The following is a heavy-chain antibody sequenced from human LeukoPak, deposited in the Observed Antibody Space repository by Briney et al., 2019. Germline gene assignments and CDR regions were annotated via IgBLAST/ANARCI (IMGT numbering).Heavy chain of an antibody. CDR2: IYYSGST. J-gene: IGHJ1*01. CDR3: VRPRGIAAGFQH. CDR1: GGSISSSSYY. Sequence: SETLSLTCTVSGGSISSSSYYWGWIRQPPGKGLEWIGSIYYSGSTYYNPSLKSRVTISVDTSKNQFSLKLSSVTAADTAVYYCVRPRGIAAGFQHWGQGTLVTVSS. V-gene: IGHV4-39*01. D-gene: IGHD6-13*01.